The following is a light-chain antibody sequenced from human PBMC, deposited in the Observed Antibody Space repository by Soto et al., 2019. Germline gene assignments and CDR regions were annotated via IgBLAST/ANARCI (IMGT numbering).Light chain of an antibody. J-gene: IGKJ4*01. CDR1: QSSGIY. Sequence: EMGLTQSPATLSLSPGERATLSCRARQSSGIYLSFYQQKPGQAPRLLMYDASNRATGIPARFSGSGSGTDFTLTIRSLEPEDFAIYYCQQRGNWPTTFGGGTNVDI. CDR2: DAS. CDR3: QQRGNWPTT. V-gene: IGKV3-11*01.